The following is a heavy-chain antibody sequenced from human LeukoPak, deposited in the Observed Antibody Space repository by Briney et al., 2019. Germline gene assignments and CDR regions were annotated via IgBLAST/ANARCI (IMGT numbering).Heavy chain of an antibody. CDR1: GGSISSYY. J-gene: IGHJ4*02. Sequence: PSETLSLTCTVSGGSISSYYWSWIRQPPGKGLEWIGYIYYSGSTNYNPSLKSRVTISVDTSKNQFSLKLSSVTAADTAVYYCARVVAAARWTPFDYWGQGTLVTVSS. D-gene: IGHD6-13*01. V-gene: IGHV4-59*01. CDR3: ARVVAAARWTPFDY. CDR2: IYYSGST.